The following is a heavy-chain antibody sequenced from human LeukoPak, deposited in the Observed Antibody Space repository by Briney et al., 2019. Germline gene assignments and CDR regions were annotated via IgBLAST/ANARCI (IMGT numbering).Heavy chain of an antibody. D-gene: IGHD2-21*02. J-gene: IGHJ4*02. CDR2: IYHSGST. Sequence: SETLSLTCTVSGGSISSSSYYWGWIRQPPGKGLEWIGEIYHSGSTNYNPSLKSRVTISVDKSKNQFSLKLSSVTAADTAVYYCARGVVTNYFDYWGQGTLVTVSS. CDR1: GGSISSSSYY. CDR3: ARGVVTNYFDY. V-gene: IGHV4-39*07.